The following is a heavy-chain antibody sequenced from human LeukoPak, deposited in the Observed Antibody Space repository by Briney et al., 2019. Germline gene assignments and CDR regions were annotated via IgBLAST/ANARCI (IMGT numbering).Heavy chain of an antibody. Sequence: SQTLSLTCAISGDSVSSNSAAWNWIRQAPSRGLEWLRRTYYRSKWYNDYAVSVKSRITINPDTSKNQFSLQLNSVTPEDTAVYYCAREVRGYCSGGSCYGYKYNWFDPWGQGTLVTVSS. V-gene: IGHV6-1*01. J-gene: IGHJ5*02. D-gene: IGHD2-15*01. CDR3: AREVRGYCSGGSCYGYKYNWFDP. CDR2: TYYRSKWYN. CDR1: GDSVSSNSAA.